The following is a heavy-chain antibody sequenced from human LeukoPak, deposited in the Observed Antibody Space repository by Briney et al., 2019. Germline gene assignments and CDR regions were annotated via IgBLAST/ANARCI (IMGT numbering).Heavy chain of an antibody. V-gene: IGHV1-18*04. CDR1: GYTFTGYY. Sequence: ASVKVSCKASGYTFTGYYMHWVRQAPGQGLEWMGWISAYNGNTNYAQKLQGRVTMTTDTSTSTAYMELRSLRSDDTAVYYCARGRIGSSNWFDPWGQGTLVTVSS. J-gene: IGHJ5*02. CDR3: ARGRIGSSNWFDP. CDR2: ISAYNGNT. D-gene: IGHD2-15*01.